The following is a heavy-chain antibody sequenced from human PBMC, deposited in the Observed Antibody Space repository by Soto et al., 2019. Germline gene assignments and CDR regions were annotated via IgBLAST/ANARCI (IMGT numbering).Heavy chain of an antibody. CDR2: ISSSSTSI. D-gene: IGHD2-2*03. V-gene: IGHV3-48*02. CDR1: EFTFSRYG. J-gene: IGHJ6*02. Sequence: EVQVVESGGDLVQPGGSLRLSCVASEFTFSRYGMNWVRQAPGKGLEWVAYISSSSTSIYYADSVKGRFTISRDNAKNSLYLQMNSLRDEDTAVYYCARDGYCVSATCFFLPDVWGQGTTVTVSS. CDR3: ARDGYCVSATCFFLPDV.